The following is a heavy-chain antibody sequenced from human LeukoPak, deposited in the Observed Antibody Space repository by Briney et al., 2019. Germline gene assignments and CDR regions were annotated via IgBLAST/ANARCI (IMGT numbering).Heavy chain of an antibody. J-gene: IGHJ2*01. CDR3: ATDLYYDSSGGDL. CDR1: GFTFSGDW. Sequence: GGSLRLSCVCCGFTFSGDWMHLGRQVPGKGLLWVSRINDDGGDTTYADSVKGRFTVSRDDAKSTRYLQMNSLRAGDTGVYYCATDLYYDSSGGDLWGRGTLVTVSS. V-gene: IGHV3-74*01. CDR2: INDDGGDT. D-gene: IGHD3-22*01.